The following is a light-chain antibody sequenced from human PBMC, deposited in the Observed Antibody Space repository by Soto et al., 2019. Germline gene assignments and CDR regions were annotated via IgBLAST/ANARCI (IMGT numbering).Light chain of an antibody. CDR2: GNS. J-gene: IGLJ2*01. V-gene: IGLV1-40*01. CDR3: QSYDSSLSGVV. CDR1: SSNIGAGYD. Sequence: QLVLTQPPSVSGAPGQRVTISCTGSSSNIGAGYDVHWYRQLPGTAPKLLIYGNSNRPSGVPDRFSGSKSGTSASLAITGLQTKDEADYYCQSYDSSLSGVVFGEGTKLTVL.